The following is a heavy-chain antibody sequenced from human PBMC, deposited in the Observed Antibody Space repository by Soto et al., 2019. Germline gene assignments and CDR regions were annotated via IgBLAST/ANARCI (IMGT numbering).Heavy chain of an antibody. D-gene: IGHD6-6*01. CDR1: GFTFSSFG. CDR3: ARDPIISSSSAHYYYYYGMDV. CDR2: IWYDGSNK. Sequence: QVQLVESGGGVVQPGRSLRLSCAASGFTFSSFGMHWVRQAPGKGLEWVAVIWYDGSNKYYADSVKGRFTISRDNSKNTLYLQMNSLRAEDTAVYYCARDPIISSSSAHYYYYYGMDVWCQGTTGTVSS. J-gene: IGHJ6*02. V-gene: IGHV3-33*01.